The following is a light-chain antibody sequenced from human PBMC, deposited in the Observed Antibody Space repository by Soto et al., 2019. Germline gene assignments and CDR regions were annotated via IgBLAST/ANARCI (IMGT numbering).Light chain of an antibody. CDR1: NSDIGSYKY. CDR3: SSYTSSSTVV. V-gene: IGLV2-14*03. J-gene: IGLJ2*01. CDR2: DVS. Sequence: QSVLTQPASVSGSPGQSITISCNGSNSDIGSYKYVSWYQQHPGKVPELMIYDVSNRPSGVSNRFSGSKSGNTASLTISGLQAEDEADYYCSSYTSSSTVVFGGGTKVTVL.